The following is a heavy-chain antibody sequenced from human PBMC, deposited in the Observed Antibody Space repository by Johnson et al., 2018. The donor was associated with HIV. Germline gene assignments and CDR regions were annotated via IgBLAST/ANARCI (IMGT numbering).Heavy chain of an antibody. V-gene: IGHV3-53*01. Sequence: VQLVESGGGLIQPGGSLRLSCAASGFTVSSNYMSWVRQAPGKGLEWVSLIYADGTAFYADSVKGRFAISRDNANNTLYVQMSGLRAEDSAIYYCTTEGDAFDIWGQGTMVTVSS. CDR1: GFTVSSNY. CDR3: TTEGDAFDI. J-gene: IGHJ3*02. CDR2: IYADGTA.